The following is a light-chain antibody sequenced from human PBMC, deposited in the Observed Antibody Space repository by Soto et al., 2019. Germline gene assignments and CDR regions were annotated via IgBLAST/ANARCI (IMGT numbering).Light chain of an antibody. CDR1: SSDVGSSNL. V-gene: IGLV2-23*01. J-gene: IGLJ1*01. Sequence: QSVLTQPASVSGSPGQSIIISCTGTSSDVGSSNLVSWYQHHPGKAPKLIISEGSRRPSGVSGRFSGSKSGNTASLTISELQVGDEADYYCCSFTGSSSLYVFGTGTKVTVL. CDR2: EGS. CDR3: CSFTGSSSLYV.